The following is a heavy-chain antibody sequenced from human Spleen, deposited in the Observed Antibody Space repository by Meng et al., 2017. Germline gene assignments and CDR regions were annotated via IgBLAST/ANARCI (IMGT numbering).Heavy chain of an antibody. CDR2: INAGNGNT. V-gene: IGHV1-3*01. CDR3: ARETTVTTSPNWYFDL. D-gene: IGHD4-17*01. Sequence: QVQLVQSGAEVKKPGASVQVSCKASGYTYTDYQTDWVRQAPGQGLEWMGWINAGNGNTKYSQKFQGRVTITRDTSASTAYMELSSLRSEDTAVYYCARETTVTTSPNWYFDLWGRATLVTVSS. CDR1: GYTYTDYQ. J-gene: IGHJ2*01.